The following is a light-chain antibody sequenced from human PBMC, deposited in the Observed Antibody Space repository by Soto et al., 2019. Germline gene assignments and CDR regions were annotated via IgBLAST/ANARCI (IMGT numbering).Light chain of an antibody. CDR1: TSDIGGYNY. V-gene: IGLV2-8*01. J-gene: IGLJ1*01. CDR3: SSHGGNSPYV. CDR2: EVN. Sequence: QSALTQPPSASGSPGQSVAISCTGTTSDIGGYNYVSWYQQHPGKAPKLMIYEVNKRPSGVPVRFSGSKSGNTASLTVSGLQAEDEADYYCSSHGGNSPYVFGTGTKVTVL.